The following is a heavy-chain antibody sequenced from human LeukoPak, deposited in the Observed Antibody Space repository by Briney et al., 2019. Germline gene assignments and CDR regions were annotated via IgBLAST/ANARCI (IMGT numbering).Heavy chain of an antibody. CDR2: IIPVFGTA. CDR3: ARDQGVQLPKLNDAFDI. V-gene: IGHV1-69*13. CDR1: GGTFSSYA. Sequence: ASVKVSCKASGGTFSSYAISWVRQAPGQGLEWMGGIIPVFGTANYAQKFQGRVTITADESTSTAYMELSSLRSEDMAVYYCARDQGVQLPKLNDAFDIWGQGTMVTVSS. D-gene: IGHD2-2*01. J-gene: IGHJ3*02.